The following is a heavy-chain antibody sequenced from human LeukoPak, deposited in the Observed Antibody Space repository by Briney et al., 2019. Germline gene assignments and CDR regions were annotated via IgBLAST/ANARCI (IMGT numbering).Heavy chain of an antibody. CDR2: ISYDGSNK. CDR3: ASDYSGYDYYFDY. Sequence: GRSLRLSCAASGFTFSSYAMHWVRQAPGKGLEWVAVISYDGSNKYYADSVKGRFTISRDNSKNTLYLQMNSLRAEDTAVYYCASDYSGYDYYFDYWGQGTLVTVSS. CDR1: GFTFSSYA. V-gene: IGHV3-30-3*01. D-gene: IGHD5-12*01. J-gene: IGHJ4*02.